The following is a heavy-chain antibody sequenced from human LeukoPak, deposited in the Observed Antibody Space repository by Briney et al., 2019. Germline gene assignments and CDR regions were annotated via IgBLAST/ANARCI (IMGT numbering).Heavy chain of an antibody. CDR3: ARVQEIGYYDRKDYYYYGMDV. CDR1: GFTFSNFW. Sequence: GGSLRLSCAASGFTFSNFWMNWVRQAPGKGLEWVSGIGGSGDSTHYADSVKGRFTVSRDNSENTLHLQMNSLRAEDTAVYYCARVQEIGYYDRKDYYYYGMDVWGQGTTVTVSS. D-gene: IGHD3-22*01. J-gene: IGHJ6*02. V-gene: IGHV3-23*01. CDR2: IGGSGDST.